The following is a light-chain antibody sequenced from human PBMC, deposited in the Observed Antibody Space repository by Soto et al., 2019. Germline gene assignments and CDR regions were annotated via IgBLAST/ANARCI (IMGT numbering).Light chain of an antibody. Sequence: DSQITQTPSTLSASVGERVTITCRASQSISNSLAWYQQKPGKAPKLLIYRASALQSGVPSRFSGSGSGTGFTLTISSLQPEDFATYYCQQSYSTPALNFGGGTKVDIK. CDR2: RAS. CDR1: QSISNS. CDR3: QQSYSTPALN. V-gene: IGKV1-5*03. J-gene: IGKJ4*01.